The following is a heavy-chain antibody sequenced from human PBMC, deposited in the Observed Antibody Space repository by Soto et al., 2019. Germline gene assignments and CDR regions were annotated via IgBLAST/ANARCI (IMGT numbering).Heavy chain of an antibody. CDR3: ARHGQLETNLISAFDI. CDR2: IYYRGST. D-gene: IGHD6-13*01. J-gene: IGHJ3*02. V-gene: IGHV4-39*01. Sequence: QVQVQESGPGLTKPSETLSLTCTVSGGSVSSSGRYWGWIRQSPGKGLEWIATIYYRGSTYYNPSLESRLTTSLTTSKNQFSLRLKSVTATNPAMYYCARHGQLETNLISAFDIWGQGTMVTVSS. CDR1: GGSVSSSGRY.